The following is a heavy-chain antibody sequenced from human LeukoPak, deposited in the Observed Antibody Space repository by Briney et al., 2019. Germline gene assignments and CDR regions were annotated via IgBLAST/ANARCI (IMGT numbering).Heavy chain of an antibody. CDR2: ISSSTSYI. J-gene: IGHJ4*02. D-gene: IGHD4-17*01. V-gene: IGHV3-21*01. CDR1: GFIFSSYP. Sequence: GGSLRLSCAASGFIFSSYPLNWVRQAPGKGLEWVSSISSSTSYIYYADSVKGRFTISKDNAKNSLYLQMNSLRAEDTAVYYCARAGGSTVSHSDYWGQGTLVTVSS. CDR3: ARAGGSTVSHSDY.